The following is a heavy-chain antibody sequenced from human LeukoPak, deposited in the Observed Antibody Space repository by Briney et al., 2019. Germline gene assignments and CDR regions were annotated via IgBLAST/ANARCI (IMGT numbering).Heavy chain of an antibody. J-gene: IGHJ4*02. Sequence: SETLSLTCTVSGGSITRSSFFWGWIRQPPGKGLEWIGSIYHTGSTYYNPSLKSRVTMSLDRSKNHLSLNLTSVTAADTAVYYCSRESGAFSPFGYWGQGTLVTVSS. CDR1: GGSITRSSFF. CDR3: SRESGAFSPFGY. D-gene: IGHD1-26*01. CDR2: IYHTGST. V-gene: IGHV4-39*07.